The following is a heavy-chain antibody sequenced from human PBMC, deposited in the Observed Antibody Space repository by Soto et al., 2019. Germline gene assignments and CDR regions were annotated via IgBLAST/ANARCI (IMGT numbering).Heavy chain of an antibody. CDR1: GGSISSGSYY. J-gene: IGHJ5*02. CDR3: ARDYNWILDDFADMRWSFDP. Sequence: SETLSLTCSVSGGSISSGSYYWSWIRQPAGKGLEWIGRIYSSGKTNYNPSLESRVTMSVDTSKNQFSLSLKSVTAADTAIYYCARDYNWILDDFADMRWSFDPWGQGTLVTSPQ. D-gene: IGHD1-1*01. CDR2: IYSSGKT. V-gene: IGHV4-61*02.